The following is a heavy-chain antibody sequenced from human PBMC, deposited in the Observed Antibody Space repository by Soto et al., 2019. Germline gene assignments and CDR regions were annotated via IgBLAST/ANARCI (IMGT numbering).Heavy chain of an antibody. J-gene: IGHJ6*02. D-gene: IGHD4-17*01. CDR3: ARHIDDYGYYYYGMDV. CDR1: GGSISSSSYY. V-gene: IGHV4-39*01. CDR2: IYYSGST. Sequence: PSETLSLTCTVSGGSISSSSYYWGWIRQPPGKGLEWIGSIYYSGSTYYNPSPKSRVTISVDTSKNQFSLKLSSVTAADTAVYYCARHIDDYGYYYYGMDVWGQGTTVT.